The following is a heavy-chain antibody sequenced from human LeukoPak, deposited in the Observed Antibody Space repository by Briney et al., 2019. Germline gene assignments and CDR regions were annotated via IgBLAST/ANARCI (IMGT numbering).Heavy chain of an antibody. CDR1: RDSLSSNSAA. V-gene: IGHV6-1*01. Sequence: SLTLSLTYAISRDSLSSNSAAWNWLRQSPSRGLEWLGRTYYRSKWYNDYAVSVKSRITINPDTSKNQFSLQLNSVAPEDTAVYYCARDRHSSSWYPNWFDPWGQGTLVTVSS. J-gene: IGHJ5*02. D-gene: IGHD6-13*01. CDR3: ARDRHSSSWYPNWFDP. CDR2: TYYRSKWYN.